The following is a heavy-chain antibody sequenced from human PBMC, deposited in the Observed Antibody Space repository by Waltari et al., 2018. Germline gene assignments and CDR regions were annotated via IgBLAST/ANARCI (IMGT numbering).Heavy chain of an antibody. CDR1: GGTFSSDA. CDR3: ARTLSVTTTYYFEY. V-gene: IGHV1-69*01. D-gene: IGHD4-17*01. J-gene: IGHJ4*02. Sequence: QVQRVQSGAEVKKPGSSVKVSCKASGGTFSSDAISWVRQAPGQGLEWMGGIIPIFGTANYAQKFQGRVTIIADESTSTVYMDLSSLRSEDTAVYYCARTLSVTTTYYFEYWGQGTLVTVSS. CDR2: IIPIFGTA.